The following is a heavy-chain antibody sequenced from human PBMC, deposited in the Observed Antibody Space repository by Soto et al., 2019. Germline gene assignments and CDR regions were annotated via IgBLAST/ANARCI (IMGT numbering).Heavy chain of an antibody. CDR2: IFHSGST. Sequence: PSETLSLTCAVSGGSISSGGYSWSWLRQPPGKGLEWIGYIFHSGSTYYNPSLKSRVTISVDTSKNQFSLKLSSVTAADTAVYYCARDFRTYYYDSSGYYLTGHHAFDIWGQGTMVTVSS. J-gene: IGHJ3*02. V-gene: IGHV4-30-2*05. CDR3: ARDFRTYYYDSSGYYLTGHHAFDI. D-gene: IGHD3-22*01. CDR1: GGSISSGGYS.